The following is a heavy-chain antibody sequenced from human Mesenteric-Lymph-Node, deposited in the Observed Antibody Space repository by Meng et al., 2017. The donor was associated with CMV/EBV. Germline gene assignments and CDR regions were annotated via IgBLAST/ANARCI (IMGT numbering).Heavy chain of an antibody. Sequence: SCKASGYTFTSNTMNWVRQAPGQGLEWMGWINTNAGDPTYARGFTGRFVLSLDTSLSTAYLQISSLKAEDTAVYYCARDGLGINVFDYWGQGTLVTVSS. CDR3: ARDGLGINVFDY. J-gene: IGHJ4*02. D-gene: IGHD3/OR15-3a*01. CDR1: GYTFTSNT. CDR2: INTNAGDP. V-gene: IGHV7-4-1*02.